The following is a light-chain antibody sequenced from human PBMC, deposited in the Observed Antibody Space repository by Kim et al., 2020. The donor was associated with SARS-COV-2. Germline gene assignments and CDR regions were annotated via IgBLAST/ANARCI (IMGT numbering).Light chain of an antibody. CDR3: QSYDSSIVV. CDR1: SGSIASNY. Sequence: NFMLTQPHSVSESPGKTVTISCTRSSGSIASNYVQWYQQRPGSAPTTVISEDYQRPSGVPDRFSGSIDSSSNSASLTISGLKTEDEDDYYCQSYDSSIVVFGGGTKLTVL. J-gene: IGLJ2*01. V-gene: IGLV6-57*03. CDR2: EDY.